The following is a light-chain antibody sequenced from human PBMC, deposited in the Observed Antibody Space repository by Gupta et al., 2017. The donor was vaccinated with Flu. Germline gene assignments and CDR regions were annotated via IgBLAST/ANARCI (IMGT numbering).Light chain of an antibody. CDR3: QQYDTYTAT. V-gene: IGKV1-5*03. CDR2: KAS. J-gene: IGKJ2*01. Sequence: GDRVTITCRASQNIRDRLAWYQQKPGKAPNLLIYKASTLESGVPSRFSGSGSGTEFTLTISSLQPDDFATYYCQQYDTYTATFGQGTKLEIK. CDR1: QNIRDR.